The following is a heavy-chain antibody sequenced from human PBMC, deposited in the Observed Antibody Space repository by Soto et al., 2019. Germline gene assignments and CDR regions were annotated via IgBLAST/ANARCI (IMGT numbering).Heavy chain of an antibody. V-gene: IGHV4-34*01. CDR1: GGSFSGYY. D-gene: IGHD3-9*01. CDR2: INHRGST. CDR3: ARLEGLATISYYFDF. Sequence: SETLSLTCAVYGGSFSGYYWSWIRQPPGKGLEWIGEINHRGSTNYNPSLQTRVTISLDKSKSQFSLKLNSVAAADSAMYFCARLEGLATISYYFDFWGQGALVTVSS. J-gene: IGHJ4*02.